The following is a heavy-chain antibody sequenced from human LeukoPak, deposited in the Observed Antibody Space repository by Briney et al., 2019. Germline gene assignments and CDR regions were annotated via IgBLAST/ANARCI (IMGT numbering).Heavy chain of an antibody. V-gene: IGHV6-1*01. Sequence: SQTLSLTCAISGDSVSSNSVAWNWIRQSPSRGLEWLGRTYYTSEWYTDYAVSVRSRITISADTSKNLFSLQLDFVTPDDTAVYYCARIPFGELAHTPFDYWGQGTLVTVSS. CDR3: ARIPFGELAHTPFDY. D-gene: IGHD3-10*01. CDR1: GDSVSSNSVA. J-gene: IGHJ4*02. CDR2: TYYTSEWYT.